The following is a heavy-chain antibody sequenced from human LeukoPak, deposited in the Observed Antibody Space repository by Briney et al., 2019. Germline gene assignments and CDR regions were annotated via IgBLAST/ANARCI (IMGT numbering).Heavy chain of an antibody. V-gene: IGHV1-8*03. CDR2: MNPNSGNT. CDR3: AREGGNYYDSSVYYFDY. Sequence: ASVKVSCKASGYTFTSYDINWVRQATGQGLEWMGWMNPNSGNTGYAQKFQGRVTITRNTSISTAYMELRSLRSDDTAVYYCAREGGNYYDSSVYYFDYWGQGTLVTVSS. J-gene: IGHJ4*02. CDR1: GYTFTSYD. D-gene: IGHD3-22*01.